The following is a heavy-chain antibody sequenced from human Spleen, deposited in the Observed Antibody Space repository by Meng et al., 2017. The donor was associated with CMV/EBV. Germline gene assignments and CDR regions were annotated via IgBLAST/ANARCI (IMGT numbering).Heavy chain of an antibody. V-gene: IGHV5-51*01. CDR1: GYSFSNYW. CDR2: IFPGDSDT. D-gene: IGHD3-16*02. Sequence: GESLKISCKGSGYSFSNYWIGWVRQMPGKGLEWMGIIFPGDSDTSYSPSFQGQVTISTDESISTAYLQWSSLKASDTAMYYCARTMYDNVWGSYRPDLYFDYWGQGSLVTVSS. J-gene: IGHJ4*02. CDR3: ARTMYDNVWGSYRPDLYFDY.